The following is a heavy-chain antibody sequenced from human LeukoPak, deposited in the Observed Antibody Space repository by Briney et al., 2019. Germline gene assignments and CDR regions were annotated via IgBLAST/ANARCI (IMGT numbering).Heavy chain of an antibody. V-gene: IGHV3-7*03. CDR1: GFNFSSYA. CDR3: ARNNGMDV. Sequence: GGSLRLSCAASGFNFSSYAMSWVRQVPGRGPEWVANVNRDGSETYCLDSVKGRFTISKDNAKNSLYLQMNSLRAEDTALYHCARNNGMDVWGQGTTVIVSS. J-gene: IGHJ6*02. CDR2: VNRDGSET.